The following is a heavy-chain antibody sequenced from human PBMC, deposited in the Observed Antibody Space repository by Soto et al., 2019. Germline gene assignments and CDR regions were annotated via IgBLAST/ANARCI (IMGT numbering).Heavy chain of an antibody. Sequence: SETLSLTCTVSGGSISSSSYYWGWIRQPPGKGLEWIGSIYYSGSTYYNPSPKSRVTISVDTSKNQFSLKLSSVTAADTAVYYCARPAAAGPEYFDYWGQGTLVTVSS. D-gene: IGHD6-13*01. CDR1: GGSISSSSYY. CDR3: ARPAAAGPEYFDY. V-gene: IGHV4-39*01. J-gene: IGHJ4*02. CDR2: IYYSGST.